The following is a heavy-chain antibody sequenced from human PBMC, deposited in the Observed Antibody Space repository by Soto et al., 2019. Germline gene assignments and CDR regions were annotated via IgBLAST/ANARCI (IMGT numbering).Heavy chain of an antibody. J-gene: IGHJ5*02. V-gene: IGHV3-30*18. D-gene: IGHD3-10*01. CDR1: GFTFSSYG. Sequence: GGSLRLSCAASGFTFSSYGMHWVRQAPGKGLEWVAVISYDGSNKYYADSVKGRFTISRDNSKNTLYLQMNSLRAEDTAVYYCAKKKRITMVRGILGWFDPWGQGTLVTVSS. CDR3: AKKKRITMVRGILGWFDP. CDR2: ISYDGSNK.